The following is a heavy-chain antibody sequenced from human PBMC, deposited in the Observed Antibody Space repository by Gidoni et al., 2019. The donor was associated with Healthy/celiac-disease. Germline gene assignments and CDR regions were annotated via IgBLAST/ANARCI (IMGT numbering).Heavy chain of an antibody. J-gene: IGHJ4*02. D-gene: IGHD6-13*01. Sequence: EVQLVESGGGLVQPGRSLRLSCTASGFTFGDYAMSWVRQAPGKGLEWVGFIRSKAYGGTTEYAASVKGRFTISRDDSKSIAYLQMNSLKTEDTAVYYCTRSSSWYRTFDYWGQGTLVTVSS. CDR1: GFTFGDYA. CDR2: IRSKAYGGTT. V-gene: IGHV3-49*04. CDR3: TRSSSWYRTFDY.